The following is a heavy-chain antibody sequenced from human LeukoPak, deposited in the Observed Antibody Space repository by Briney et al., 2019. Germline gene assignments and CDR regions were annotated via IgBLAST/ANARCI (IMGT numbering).Heavy chain of an antibody. CDR3: ARVRYGELDV. D-gene: IGHD4-17*01. Sequence: GGSLRLSCTASGFTFGDYAMSWFRQAPGKGLEWVSSMSGSGGSTYYADSVKGRFTISRDDSKNTLYLQMNSLRAEDTAVYYCARVRYGELDVWGQGTTVTVSS. CDR2: MSGSGGST. J-gene: IGHJ6*02. CDR1: GFTFGDYA. V-gene: IGHV3-23*01.